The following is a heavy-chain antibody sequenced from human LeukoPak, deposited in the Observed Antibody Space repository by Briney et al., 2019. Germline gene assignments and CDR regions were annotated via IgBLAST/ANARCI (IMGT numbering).Heavy chain of an antibody. Sequence: PGGSLRLSCAASGFTFSSYDMHWVRQATGKDLEWVSAIGTAGDTYYPGSVKGRFTISRENAKNTLYLQMNSLRPEDTAVYYCAKVRYYYDSNYFDYWGQGTLVTVSS. D-gene: IGHD3-22*01. CDR2: IGTAGDT. CDR1: GFTFSSYD. CDR3: AKVRYYYDSNYFDY. J-gene: IGHJ4*02. V-gene: IGHV3-13*01.